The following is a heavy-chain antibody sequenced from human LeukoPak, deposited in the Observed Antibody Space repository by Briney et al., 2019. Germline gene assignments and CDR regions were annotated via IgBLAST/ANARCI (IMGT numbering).Heavy chain of an antibody. CDR1: GFTVSSNY. D-gene: IGHD6-19*01. CDR3: AKVASTLYSSGWYEGAFDI. Sequence: GGSLRLSCAASGFTVSSNYMSWVRQAPGKGLEWVSVIYSGGSTSYADSMKGRFTISRDSSKNTLYLQMNSLRAEDTAVYYCAKVASTLYSSGWYEGAFDIWGQGTMVTVSS. CDR2: IYSGGST. J-gene: IGHJ3*02. V-gene: IGHV3-53*01.